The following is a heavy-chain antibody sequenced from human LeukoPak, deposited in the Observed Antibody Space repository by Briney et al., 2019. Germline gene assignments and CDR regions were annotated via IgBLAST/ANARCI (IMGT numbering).Heavy chain of an antibody. Sequence: GRSLRLSCAASGFTYSRYWKSLVRQAPGDGLEGVANIKQDGSEKYYVDSVKGRFTISRDNAKNSLYLQMNSLRAEDTAVYYCARDRGQLVRGFDYWGQGTLVTVSS. D-gene: IGHD6-6*01. V-gene: IGHV3-7*01. CDR2: IKQDGSEK. J-gene: IGHJ4*02. CDR3: ARDRGQLVRGFDY. CDR1: GFTYSRYW.